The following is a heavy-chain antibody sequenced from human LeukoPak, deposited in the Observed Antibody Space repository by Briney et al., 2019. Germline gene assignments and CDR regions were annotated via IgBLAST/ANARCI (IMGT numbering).Heavy chain of an antibody. D-gene: IGHD2-21*01. CDR2: ISSSNSYI. Sequence: GGSLRLSCAASGFTFSTYNMNWVRQAPGKGLEWVSSISSSNSYIYYADSVKGRFTISRDNSKNTLYLQMISLRADDTAVYYCARDVVPYYYYYMDVWGKGTTVTVSS. CDR1: GFTFSTYN. J-gene: IGHJ6*03. V-gene: IGHV3-21*01. CDR3: ARDVVPYYYYYMDV.